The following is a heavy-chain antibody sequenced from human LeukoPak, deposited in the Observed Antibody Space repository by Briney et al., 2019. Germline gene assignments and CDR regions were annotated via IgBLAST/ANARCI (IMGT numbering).Heavy chain of an antibody. D-gene: IGHD6-13*01. J-gene: IGHJ4*02. Sequence: PSETLSLTCTVSGYSISSGYYWGWIRPPPGKGLEWIGSIYHSGNTYYNPSLKSRVTISVDTSKNQFSLKLSSVTAADTAVYYCARVGSLSSSWAFFDYWGQGTLVTVSS. V-gene: IGHV4-38-2*02. CDR2: IYHSGNT. CDR3: ARVGSLSSSWAFFDY. CDR1: GYSISSGYY.